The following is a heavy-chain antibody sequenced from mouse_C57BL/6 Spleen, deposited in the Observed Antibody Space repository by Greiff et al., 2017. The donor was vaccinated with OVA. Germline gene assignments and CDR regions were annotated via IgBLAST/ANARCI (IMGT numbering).Heavy chain of an antibody. J-gene: IGHJ2*01. CDR3: TRKNSYYDYYGYFDY. CDR2: IDPETGGT. Sequence: VQLQQSGAELVRPGASVTLSCKASGYTFTDYEMHWVKQTPVHGLEWIGAIDPETGGTAYNQKFKGKAILTADKSSSTAYMELRSLTSEDSAVYYCTRKNSYYDYYGYFDYWGQGTTLTVSS. D-gene: IGHD2-4*01. V-gene: IGHV1-15*01. CDR1: GYTFTDYE.